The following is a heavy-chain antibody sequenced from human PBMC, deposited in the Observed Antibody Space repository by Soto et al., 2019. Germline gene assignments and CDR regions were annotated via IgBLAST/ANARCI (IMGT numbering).Heavy chain of an antibody. J-gene: IGHJ5*02. CDR3: ARRSGVTLGPEAPIEATLRGYNWFDP. D-gene: IGHD4-4*01. V-gene: IGHV4-59*01. CDR2: IYYSGST. Sequence: SETLSLTCTVSGGSISSYYWSWIRQPPGKGLEWIGYIYYSGSTNYNPSLKSRVTISVDTSKNQFSLKLSSVTAADTAVYYCARRSGVTLGPEAPIEATLRGYNWFDPWGQGTLVTVSS. CDR1: GGSISSYY.